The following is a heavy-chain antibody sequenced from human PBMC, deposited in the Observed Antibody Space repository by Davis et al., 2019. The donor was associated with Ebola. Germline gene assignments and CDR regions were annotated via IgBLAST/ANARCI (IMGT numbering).Heavy chain of an antibody. D-gene: IGHD3-9*01. Sequence: MPSETLSLTCTVSGGSISSSNYYWNWIRQPPGKGLEWIGYLYDSGNTHYNPSLKSRVTISVDTSKSQVSLKLSSVTAADTAVYYCARIGVGTGYYNPTFYYQYGLDVWGKGTTVTVSS. V-gene: IGHV4-61*01. CDR1: GGSISSSNYY. CDR3: ARIGVGTGYYNPTFYYQYGLDV. J-gene: IGHJ6*04. CDR2: LYDSGNT.